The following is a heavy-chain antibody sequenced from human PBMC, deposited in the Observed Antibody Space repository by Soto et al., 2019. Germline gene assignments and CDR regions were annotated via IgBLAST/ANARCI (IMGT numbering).Heavy chain of an antibody. V-gene: IGHV3-48*01. CDR1: GFTFSSYS. J-gene: IGHJ5*02. CDR2: ISSSSSSNI. D-gene: IGHD3-10*01. CDR3: ARDYYGSGRYQGWFDP. Sequence: GGSLRLSCAASGFTFSSYSMNWVRQAPGKGLEWVSYISSSSSSNIYYADSVKGRFTISRDNAKNSLYLQMNSLRAEDTAVYYCARDYYGSGRYQGWFDPWGQGTLVTVSS.